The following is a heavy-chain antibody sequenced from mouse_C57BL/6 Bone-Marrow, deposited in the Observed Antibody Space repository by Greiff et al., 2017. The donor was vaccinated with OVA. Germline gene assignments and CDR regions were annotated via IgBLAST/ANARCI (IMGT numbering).Heavy chain of an antibody. CDR2: IWRGGST. Sequence: VQLQQSGPGLVQPSQSLSITCTVSGFSLTSYGVHWVRQSPGKGLEWLGVIWRGGSTDYDAAFISRLSISKDNSKSQVFFKMNSLQADDTAIYYCARRKGRYDRGYYYAMDYWGQGTSVTVSS. J-gene: IGHJ4*01. V-gene: IGHV2-2*01. D-gene: IGHD1-1*02. CDR3: ARRKGRYDRGYYYAMDY. CDR1: GFSLTSYG.